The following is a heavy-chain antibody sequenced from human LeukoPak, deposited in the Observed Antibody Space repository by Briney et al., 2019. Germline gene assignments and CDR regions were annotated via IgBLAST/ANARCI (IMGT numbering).Heavy chain of an antibody. CDR1: GGSISSYH. J-gene: IGHJ6*02. D-gene: IGHD2-2*01. CDR3: ARVVPAAISMDV. Sequence: PSETRSLTCTVSGGSISSYHWSWIRQPPGKGLEWIGYIYYSGSTNYNPSLKSRVTISVDTSKNQFSLKLSSVTAADTAVYYCARVVPAAISMDVWGQGTTVTVSS. CDR2: IYYSGST. V-gene: IGHV4-59*01.